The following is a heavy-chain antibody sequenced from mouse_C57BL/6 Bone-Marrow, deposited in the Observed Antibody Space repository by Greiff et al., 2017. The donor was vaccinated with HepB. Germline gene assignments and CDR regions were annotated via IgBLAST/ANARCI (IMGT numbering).Heavy chain of an antibody. J-gene: IGHJ4*01. CDR1: FYTFTSYF. D-gene: IGHD1-1*02. Sequence: SFPLSFNSSFYTFTSYFMHCLKQMPLQCLEWIGYINPSSGYTKYNQKFKDKATLTADKSSSTAYMQLSSLTYEDSAVYYCARDYSWMDYWGQGTSVTVSS. V-gene: IGHV1-7*01. CDR2: INPSSGYT. CDR3: ARDYSWMDY.